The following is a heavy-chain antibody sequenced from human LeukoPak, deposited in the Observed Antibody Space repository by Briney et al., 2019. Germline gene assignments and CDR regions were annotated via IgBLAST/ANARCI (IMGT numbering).Heavy chain of an antibody. V-gene: IGHV4-34*01. D-gene: IGHD6-13*01. Sequence: SETLSLTCAVYGGSFSGYYWSWIRQPPGKGLEWIGEINHSGSTNYNPSLKSRVTISVDTSKNQFSLKLSSVTAADTAVYYCASPIAAAVESRVGDYWGQGTLVTVSS. CDR2: INHSGST. CDR1: GGSFSGYY. J-gene: IGHJ4*02. CDR3: ASPIAAAVESRVGDY.